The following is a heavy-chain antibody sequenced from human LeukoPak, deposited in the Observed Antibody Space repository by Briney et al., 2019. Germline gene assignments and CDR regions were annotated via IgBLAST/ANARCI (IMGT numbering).Heavy chain of an antibody. CDR1: GFTFSSYA. V-gene: IGHV3-30-3*01. CDR2: ISYDGSNK. J-gene: IGHJ5*02. CDR3: AKDGRYSSSSGGWFDP. D-gene: IGHD6-6*01. Sequence: GGSLRLSCAASGFTFSSYAMHWVRQAPGKGLEWVAVISYDGSNKYYADSVKGRFTISRDNSKNTLYLQMNSLRAEDTAVYYCAKDGRYSSSSGGWFDPWGQGTLVTVSS.